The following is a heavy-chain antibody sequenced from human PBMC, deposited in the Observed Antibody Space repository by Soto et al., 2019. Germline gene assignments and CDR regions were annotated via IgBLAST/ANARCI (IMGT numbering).Heavy chain of an antibody. Sequence: EVQLVESGGGLVQPGGSLRLSCAASGFTVSSNYMSWVRQAPGKGLEWVSVIYSGGSTYYADSVKGRFTISRDNSKNTLYLQMNSLRAEDTAVYYCARDAREQPSLYYYYGMDVWGQGTTVTVSS. J-gene: IGHJ6*02. D-gene: IGHD1-26*01. CDR2: IYSGGST. V-gene: IGHV3-66*01. CDR1: GFTVSSNY. CDR3: ARDAREQPSLYYYYGMDV.